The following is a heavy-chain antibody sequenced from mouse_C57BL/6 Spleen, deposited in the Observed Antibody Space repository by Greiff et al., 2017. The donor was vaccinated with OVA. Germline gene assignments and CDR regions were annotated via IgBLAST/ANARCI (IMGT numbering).Heavy chain of an antibody. J-gene: IGHJ4*01. D-gene: IGHD2-2*01. CDR1: GYAFTNYL. Sequence: QVQLQQSGAELVRPGTSVKVSCKASGYAFTNYLIEWVKQRPGQGLEWIGVINPGSGGTNYNEKFKGKATLTADKSSSTAYMQLSSLTSEDSAVYFCASRGLRYAMDYWGQGTSVTVSS. CDR3: ASRGLRYAMDY. CDR2: INPGSGGT. V-gene: IGHV1-54*01.